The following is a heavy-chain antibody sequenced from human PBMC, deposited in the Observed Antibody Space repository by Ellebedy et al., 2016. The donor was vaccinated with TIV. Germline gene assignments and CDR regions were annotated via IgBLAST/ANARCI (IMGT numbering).Heavy chain of an antibody. CDR3: ASGHRGISFGI. J-gene: IGHJ3*02. CDR2: TKQDGSEK. Sequence: PGGSLRLSCEASGFNFSSYWMSWVRQVPGKGLEWMANTKQDGSEKFYVDSVKCRFTISRDNAKNSLFLKMNSLRAEDTAVYYCASGHRGISFGIWGQGTMVTVSS. D-gene: IGHD3-16*01. CDR1: GFNFSSYW. V-gene: IGHV3-7*03.